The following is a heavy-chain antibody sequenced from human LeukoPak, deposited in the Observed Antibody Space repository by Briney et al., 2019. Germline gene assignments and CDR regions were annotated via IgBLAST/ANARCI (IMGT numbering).Heavy chain of an antibody. D-gene: IGHD3-3*01. CDR1: GYTFIGYD. CDR3: ARAPYFYDYWSRYSYYFDY. V-gene: IGHV1-2*02. Sequence: GASVKVSCKASGYTFIGYDLHWVRQAPGQGLEWMGWINPNSGGTNYAQKFQGRVTMTRDTSISTAYMELSRLRSDDTAVYYCARAPYFYDYWSRYSYYFDYWGQGTLVTVSS. CDR2: INPNSGGT. J-gene: IGHJ4*02.